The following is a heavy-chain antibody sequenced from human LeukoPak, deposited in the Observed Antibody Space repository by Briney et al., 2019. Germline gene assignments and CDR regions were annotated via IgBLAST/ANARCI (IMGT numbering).Heavy chain of an antibody. V-gene: IGHV4-59*01. D-gene: IGHD1-26*01. CDR3: ARDRRGSFYTFDL. CDR1: GASINGFF. J-gene: IGHJ6*02. Sequence: PSETLSLTCSVSGASINGFFWNWVRQTPEKGLEWIGYVSHRGATTSNPTLKSRVSITIDTSKSQISLTMTSVTAADSALYYCARDRRGSFYTFDLWGPGTTVPVS. CDR2: VSHRGAT.